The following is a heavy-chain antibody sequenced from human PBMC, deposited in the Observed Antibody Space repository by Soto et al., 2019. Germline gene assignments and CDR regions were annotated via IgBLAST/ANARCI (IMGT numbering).Heavy chain of an antibody. J-gene: IGHJ4*02. V-gene: IGHV1-69*01. CDR2: IMPMFGTV. CDR1: GGTISNYA. CDR3: ARDISEPGSHYFDY. Sequence: QVQLVQSGAEVKKPGSSVKVSCKASGGTISNYAISWVRQAPGQGLEWMGGIMPMFGTVNYAQKFQGRVTIIADESTNTANMELSSLRSKDTAVYYCARDISEPGSHYFDYWGQGTLVTVSS. D-gene: IGHD2-15*01.